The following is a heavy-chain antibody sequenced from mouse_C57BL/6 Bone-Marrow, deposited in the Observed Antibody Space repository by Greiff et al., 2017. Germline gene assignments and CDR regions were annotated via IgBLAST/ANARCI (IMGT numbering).Heavy chain of an antibody. CDR1: GYTFTSYW. CDR3: AVGITTVGYAMDY. J-gene: IGHJ4*01. CDR2: IYPSDSET. Sequence: QVQLQQPGAELVRPGSSVKLSCKASGYTFTSYWMDWVKQRPGQGLEWIGNIYPSDSETHYNQKFKDKATLTVDKSSSTAYMQLSSLTSEDSAVYYFAVGITTVGYAMDYWGQGTSVTVSS. D-gene: IGHD1-1*01. V-gene: IGHV1-61*01.